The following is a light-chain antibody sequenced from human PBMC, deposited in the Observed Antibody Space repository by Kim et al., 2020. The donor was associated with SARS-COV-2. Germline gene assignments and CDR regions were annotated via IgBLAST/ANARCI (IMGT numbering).Light chain of an antibody. Sequence: DIQMTQSPSTLSASVGDRVTITCRASQSITNWLAWYQQKPGKAPKLLIYDASSLESGVPSRFSGSGSGTEFTLTISSLQPDDFATYYSQQYNSYPYTFGLGTKLEI. CDR3: QQYNSYPYT. J-gene: IGKJ2*01. CDR1: QSITNW. CDR2: DAS. V-gene: IGKV1-5*01.